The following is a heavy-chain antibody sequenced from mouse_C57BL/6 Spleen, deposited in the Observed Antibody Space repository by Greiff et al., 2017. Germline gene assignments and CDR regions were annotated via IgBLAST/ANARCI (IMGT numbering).Heavy chain of an antibody. CDR1: GFNIKDYY. CDR2: IDPEDGET. J-gene: IGHJ2*01. CDR3: ARGWLLLYYFDY. D-gene: IGHD2-3*01. Sequence: EVKLQESGAELVKPGASVKLSCTASGFNIKDYYMNWVKQRTEQGLEWIGRIDPEDGETKYATKFQGKATLTADTSSNTADLQLSSLTTEDTAVYYCARGWLLLYYFDYWGQGTTLTVSS. V-gene: IGHV14-2*01.